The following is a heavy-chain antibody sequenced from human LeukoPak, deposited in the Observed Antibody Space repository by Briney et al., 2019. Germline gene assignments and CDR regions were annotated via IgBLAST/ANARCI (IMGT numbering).Heavy chain of an antibody. CDR3: ARGGSMGYSSGWYPDYFDY. CDR1: GGSISSYY. J-gene: IGHJ4*02. D-gene: IGHD6-19*01. CDR2: IYTSGST. Sequence: PSETLSLTCTVSGGSISSYYWSWIRQPAGKGLEWIGRIYTSGSTNYNPSLKSRVTMSVDTSKNQFSLKLSSVTAADTAVYYCARGGSMGYSSGWYPDYFDYWGQGTLVTVSS. V-gene: IGHV4-4*07.